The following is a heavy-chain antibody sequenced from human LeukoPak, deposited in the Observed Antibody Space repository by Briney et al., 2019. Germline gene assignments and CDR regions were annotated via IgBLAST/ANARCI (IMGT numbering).Heavy chain of an antibody. J-gene: IGHJ4*02. CDR3: ARGLVVPATIVSPFGY. Sequence: SETLSLTCAVYGGSFSGYYWSWIRQPPGKGLEWIGEINHSGSTNYNPSLKSRVTISVDTSKNQFSLKLSSVTAADTAVYYCARGLVVPATIVSPFGYWGQGTLVTVSS. CDR1: GGSFSGYY. D-gene: IGHD2-2*01. V-gene: IGHV4-34*01. CDR2: INHSGST.